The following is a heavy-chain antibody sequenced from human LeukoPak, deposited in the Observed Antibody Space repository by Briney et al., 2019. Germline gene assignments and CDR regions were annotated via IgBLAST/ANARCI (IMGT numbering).Heavy chain of an antibody. V-gene: IGHV3-20*01. CDR2: IIWNGGST. J-gene: IGHJ6*03. Sequence: PGGSLRLSCAASGFTVSSNYMSWVRQAPGKGLEWVCNIIWNGGSTNYADSVKGRFTISRDNAKNSLFLQMSSLRAEDTALYHCARSGRSPTPWDYYYYYMDVWGKGTTVTVSS. CDR3: ARSGRSPTPWDYYYYYMDV. D-gene: IGHD1-26*01. CDR1: GFTVSSNY.